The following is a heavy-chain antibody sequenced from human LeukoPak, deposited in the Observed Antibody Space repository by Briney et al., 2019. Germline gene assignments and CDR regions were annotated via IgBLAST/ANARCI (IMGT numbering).Heavy chain of an antibody. CDR2: ISSSSSTI. J-gene: IGHJ4*02. CDR3: ARGVVATLDY. Sequence: GGSLRLSCAASGFTLSSYSMNWVRQAPGKGLEWVSYISSSSSTIYYADSVKGRFTIPRDNAKNSLYLQMNGLRAEDTAVYYCARGVVATLDYGGPGTLVTVPS. D-gene: IGHD2-15*01. V-gene: IGHV3-48*01. CDR1: GFTLSSYS.